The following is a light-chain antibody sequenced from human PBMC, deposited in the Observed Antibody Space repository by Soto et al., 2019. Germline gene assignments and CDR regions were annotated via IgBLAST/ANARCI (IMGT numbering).Light chain of an antibody. CDR3: QQRSNWPIT. CDR2: DAS. V-gene: IGKV3-11*01. CDR1: QSVSSY. Sequence: EIVLTQSPATLSLSPGERATLSGRASQSVSSYLAWYQQKPGQAPRLLIYDASNRATGIPARFSGSGSGTDFTLTISSLEPEDFAVYYCQQRSNWPITCGQGTRLEIK. J-gene: IGKJ5*01.